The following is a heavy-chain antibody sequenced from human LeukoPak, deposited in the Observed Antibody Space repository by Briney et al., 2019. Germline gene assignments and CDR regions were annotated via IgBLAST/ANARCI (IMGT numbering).Heavy chain of an antibody. CDR3: ARQGYISGQGFRNNWFDP. J-gene: IGHJ5*02. D-gene: IGHD6-19*01. V-gene: IGHV4-39*01. CDR2: IFYSGST. CDR1: GGSISSSSFY. Sequence: SETLSLTGTVSGGSISSSSFYWGWLRQPPWKGLEWIGTIFYSGSTYYNPSLRSRVTMSVDTSKNQFSLRLSSVTAADTAVYYCARQGYISGQGFRNNWFDPWGQGSLVTVSS.